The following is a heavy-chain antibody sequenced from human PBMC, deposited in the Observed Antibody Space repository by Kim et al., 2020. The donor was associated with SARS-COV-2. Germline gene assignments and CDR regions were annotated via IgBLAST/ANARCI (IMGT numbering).Heavy chain of an antibody. CDR1: GFTFGDYA. CDR3: AKVGGAHSGGRSRSASYYYYYMDV. Sequence: GGSLRLSCAASGFTFGDYAMHWVRQAPGKGLEWVSGISWNSGSIGYADSVKGRFTISRDNAKNSLYLQMNSLRAEDTALYYCAKVGGAHSGGRSRSASYYYYYMDVWGKGTTVTVSS. J-gene: IGHJ6*03. V-gene: IGHV3-9*01. D-gene: IGHD2-15*01. CDR2: ISWNSGSI.